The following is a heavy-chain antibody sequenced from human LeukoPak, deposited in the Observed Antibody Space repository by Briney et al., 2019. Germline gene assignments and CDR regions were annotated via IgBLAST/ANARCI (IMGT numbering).Heavy chain of an antibody. CDR1: GFTFSSYA. CDR2: ISYDGSNK. CDR3: AREATGGFDP. J-gene: IGHJ5*02. Sequence: GRSLRLSCAASGFTFSSYAMHWVRQAPVKGLEWVAVISYDGSNKYYADSVKGRFTISRDNSKNTLYLQMNSLRAEDTAVYYCAREATGGFDPWGQGTLVTVSS. V-gene: IGHV3-30-3*01.